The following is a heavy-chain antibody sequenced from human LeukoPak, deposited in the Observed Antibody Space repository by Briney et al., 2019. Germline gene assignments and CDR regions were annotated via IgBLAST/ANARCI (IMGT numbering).Heavy chain of an antibody. J-gene: IGHJ5*02. Sequence: GGSLRLSCAASGFTFSSYGMHWVRQAPGKGLEWVAFIRYDGSNKYYADSVKGRFTISRDNSKNTLYLQMNSLRAEDTAVYYCAKDPPFYGDYVRFDPWGQGTLVTVSS. CDR1: GFTFSSYG. D-gene: IGHD4-17*01. V-gene: IGHV3-30*02. CDR3: AKDPPFYGDYVRFDP. CDR2: IRYDGSNK.